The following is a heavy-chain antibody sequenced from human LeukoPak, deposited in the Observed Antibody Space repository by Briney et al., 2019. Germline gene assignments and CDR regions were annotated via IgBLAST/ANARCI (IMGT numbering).Heavy chain of an antibody. D-gene: IGHD1-26*01. CDR2: IKEDGSAK. V-gene: IGHV3-7*04. J-gene: IGHJ4*02. Sequence: PGGSLRLSCAASGFSLRSSEMSWVRQAPGKGLEWVANIKEDGSAKHYVDSVRGRFTISRDNAKNSLYLQMETLRAEDTAVYYCARYSGSYGVVNWGQGTLVTVPS. CDR3: ARYSGSYGVVN. CDR1: GFSLRSSE.